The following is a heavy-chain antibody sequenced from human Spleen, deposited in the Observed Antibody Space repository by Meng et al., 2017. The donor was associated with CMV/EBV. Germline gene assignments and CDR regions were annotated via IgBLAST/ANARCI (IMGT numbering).Heavy chain of an antibody. CDR3: ARGGSYYDSDDAVDI. CDR1: GFTFSSYW. Sequence: GESLKISCAASGFTFSSYWMSWVRQAPGKGLEWVANIKQDGSEKYYVDSVKGRFTISRDNARNSLYLQMSSLRADDTAVYFCARGGSYYDSDDAVDIWGQGTMVTVSS. CDR2: IKQDGSEK. D-gene: IGHD3-22*01. V-gene: IGHV3-7*01. J-gene: IGHJ3*02.